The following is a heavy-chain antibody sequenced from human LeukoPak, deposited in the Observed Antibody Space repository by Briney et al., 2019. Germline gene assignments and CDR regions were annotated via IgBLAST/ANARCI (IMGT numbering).Heavy chain of an antibody. J-gene: IGHJ4*02. D-gene: IGHD1-26*01. V-gene: IGHV3-11*06. CDR3: AKIAGTYSPDY. CDR1: GFSFSDYY. Sequence: GRSLRLSCAVSGFSFSDYYMTWIRQAPGKGLEWVSYISSSGTYTNYADSVKGRFTISRDNAKNPLYLQMNSLSAEDTAVYYCAKIAGTYSPDYWGQGTLVTVSS. CDR2: ISSSGTYT.